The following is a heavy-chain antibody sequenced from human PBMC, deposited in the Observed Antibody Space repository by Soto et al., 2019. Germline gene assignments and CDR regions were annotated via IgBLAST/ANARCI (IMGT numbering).Heavy chain of an antibody. V-gene: IGHV3-30*18. D-gene: IGHD6-19*01. CDR3: AKEQSTGFYRVVDY. CDR2: ITYDGSEI. Sequence: QVQVVESGGGVVQPGRSTRLSCAGSGFTLSCCGMHWVRQAPGKGLEWVGVITYDGSEIHYGDSVKGRFTISRDSSENTVYLQMNSLRVEDSAVYYCAKEQSTGFYRVVDYWGQGTLVTVSP. J-gene: IGHJ4*02. CDR1: GFTLSCCG.